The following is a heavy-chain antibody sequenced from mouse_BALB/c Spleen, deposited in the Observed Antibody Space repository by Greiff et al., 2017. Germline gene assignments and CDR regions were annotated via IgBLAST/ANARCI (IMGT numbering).Heavy chain of an antibody. D-gene: IGHD3-2*01. CDR1: GYTFSSYW. V-gene: IGHV1-9*01. CDR2: ILPGSGST. J-gene: IGHJ3*01. CDR3: ARPTARATWFAY. Sequence: VQLQQSGAELMKPGASVKISCKATGYTFSSYWIEWVKQRPGHGLEWIGEILPGSGSTNYNEKFKGKATFTADTSSNTAYMQLSSLTSEDSAVYYCARPTARATWFAYWGQGTLVTVSA.